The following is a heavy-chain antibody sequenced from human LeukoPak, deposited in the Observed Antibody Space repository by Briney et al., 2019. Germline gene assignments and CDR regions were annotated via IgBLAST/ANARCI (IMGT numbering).Heavy chain of an antibody. V-gene: IGHV4-34*01. CDR3: ARASTSDCSSTSCYLDY. D-gene: IGHD2-2*01. CDR2: INHSGST. Sequence: PSETLSLTCAVYGGSFSGYYWSWIRQPPGKGLEWIGEINHSGSTNYNPPLKSRVTISVDTSKNQFSLKLSSVTAADTAVYYCARASTSDCSSTSCYLDYWGQGTLVTVSS. J-gene: IGHJ4*02. CDR1: GGSFSGYY.